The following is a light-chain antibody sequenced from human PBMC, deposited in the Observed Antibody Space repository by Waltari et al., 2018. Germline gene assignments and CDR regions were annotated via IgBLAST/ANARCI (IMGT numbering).Light chain of an antibody. CDR1: QSISTD. Sequence: VLPQSPATLSFSPGAGATLLFRGSQSISTDLAWFQQRPGQAPRLLIHDASNRAAGVPARFSGSGSATDYTTSISSLEPEDVAVYYWQQRGSWPITFGQGTRLEIK. CDR3: QQRGSWPIT. CDR2: DAS. J-gene: IGKJ5*01. V-gene: IGKV3-11*01.